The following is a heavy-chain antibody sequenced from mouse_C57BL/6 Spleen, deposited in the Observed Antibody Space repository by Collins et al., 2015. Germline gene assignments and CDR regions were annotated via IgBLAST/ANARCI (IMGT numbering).Heavy chain of an antibody. CDR2: INTYSGVP. Sequence: QIQLVQSGPELKKPGETVKISCKASGYTFTTYGMSWVKQAPGKGLKWMGWINTYSGVPTYAADFKERFAFSLETSASTAYLQINNLKNEDTTTYFCASGGTSDWYFDVWGTGTTVTVSS. J-gene: IGHJ1*03. CDR1: GYTFTTYG. D-gene: IGHD2-14*01. V-gene: IGHV9-3*01. CDR3: ASGGTSDWYFDV.